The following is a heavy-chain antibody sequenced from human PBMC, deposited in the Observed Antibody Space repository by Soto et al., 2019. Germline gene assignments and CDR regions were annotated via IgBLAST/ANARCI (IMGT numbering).Heavy chain of an antibody. D-gene: IGHD1-1*01. Sequence: ASVKVSCKASGYTFTSYDSNWVRQANRQGLEWMGWMNPNSGNTGYAQKFQGRVTMTRNTSISTAYMELSSLRSEDTAVYYCASSNWNENADDAFDIWGQGTMVTVSS. J-gene: IGHJ3*02. CDR2: MNPNSGNT. CDR1: GYTFTSYD. V-gene: IGHV1-8*01. CDR3: ASSNWNENADDAFDI.